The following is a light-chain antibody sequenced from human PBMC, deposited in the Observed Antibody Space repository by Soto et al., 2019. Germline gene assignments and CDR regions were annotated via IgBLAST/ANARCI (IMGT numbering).Light chain of an antibody. J-gene: IGKJ1*01. V-gene: IGKV3-20*01. Sequence: DIVLTQSPGTLSSSPGERATPSCRASQSVSSSYLAWYQQKPGQAPRLLMYLASSRATGIPDRFSGSGSGTAFTLTISGLEPEDFAVYYCQQYGSSPWTFGQGTKVEIK. CDR1: QSVSSSY. CDR3: QQYGSSPWT. CDR2: LAS.